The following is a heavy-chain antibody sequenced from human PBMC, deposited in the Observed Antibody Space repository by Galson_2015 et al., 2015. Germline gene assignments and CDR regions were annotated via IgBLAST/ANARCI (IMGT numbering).Heavy chain of an antibody. Sequence: SVKVSCKVSGYTLTELSMHWVRQAPGKGLEWMGGFDPEDGETIYAQKFQGRVTMTEDTSTDTAYMELSSLRSEDTAVYYCATAVYSGYDRLGWFDPWGQGTLVTVSS. CDR2: FDPEDGET. J-gene: IGHJ5*02. CDR1: GYTLTELS. D-gene: IGHD5-12*01. V-gene: IGHV1-24*01. CDR3: ATAVYSGYDRLGWFDP.